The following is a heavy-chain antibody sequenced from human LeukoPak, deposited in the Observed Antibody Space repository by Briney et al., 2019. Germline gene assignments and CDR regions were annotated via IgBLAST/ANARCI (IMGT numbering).Heavy chain of an antibody. CDR3: ARDVLR. J-gene: IGHJ4*02. CDR2: IYKTGST. Sequence: PSETLSHTCTVSGDSITSGGYYWSWIRQRPGKGLEWIGYIYKTGSTYYNPSLKSRVTMSVDTSRNQFSLKLNSVTAADTAVYYCARDVLRWGQGTLVTVSS. V-gene: IGHV4-31*03. CDR1: GDSITSGGYY.